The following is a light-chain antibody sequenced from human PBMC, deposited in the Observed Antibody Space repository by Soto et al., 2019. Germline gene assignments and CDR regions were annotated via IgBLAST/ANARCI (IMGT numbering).Light chain of an antibody. Sequence: EILMTQSPATLSVSPGERATLSCRASQSVRSNLAWYQQKPGQAPRLLIYGASTRATGIPARFSGSGSGTEFTLTISSLQSEDFAVYYCLQYNNWVPTFGQGTKVDIK. V-gene: IGKV3-15*01. CDR2: GAS. J-gene: IGKJ1*01. CDR1: QSVRSN. CDR3: LQYNNWVPT.